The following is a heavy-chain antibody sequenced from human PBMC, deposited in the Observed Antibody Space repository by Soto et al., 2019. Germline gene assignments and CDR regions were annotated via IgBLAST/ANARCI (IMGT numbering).Heavy chain of an antibody. CDR3: ARTYGTGSLNWFDP. Sequence: EVQLVESGGGLVQPGGSLRLSCAASGFIFSSYVMNWVRQAPGKGLEWVSYISSGSGNILYADSVKGRFTISRDNAKNSLYLQMNSLRAEDTAVYYCARTYGTGSLNWFDPWGQGTLVTVSS. CDR1: GFIFSSYV. D-gene: IGHD3-10*01. CDR2: ISSGSGNI. V-gene: IGHV3-48*04. J-gene: IGHJ5*02.